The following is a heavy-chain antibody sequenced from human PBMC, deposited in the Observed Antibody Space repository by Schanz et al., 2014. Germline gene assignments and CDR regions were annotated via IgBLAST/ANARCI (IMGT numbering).Heavy chain of an antibody. J-gene: IGHJ3*02. CDR1: GGTFNSYT. CDR3: ARGTMPGTFDI. Sequence: QVQLVQSGAEVKKPGSSMKVSCKASGGTFNSYTINWVRQAPGQGLEWMGRFIPILDVGNYAQQFQGRVTFTADKSTSTAYMELSSLRYEDTALYYCARGTMPGTFDIWGQGTMVTVSS. D-gene: IGHD2-2*01. V-gene: IGHV1-69*02. CDR2: FIPILDVG.